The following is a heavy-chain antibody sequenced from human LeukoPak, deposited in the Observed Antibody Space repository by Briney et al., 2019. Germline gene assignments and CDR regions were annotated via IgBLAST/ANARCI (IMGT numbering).Heavy chain of an antibody. J-gene: IGHJ4*02. CDR2: IIPIFGTA. CDR1: GGTFSSYA. V-gene: IGHV1-69*13. CDR3: ARGGYGDFQNPDY. Sequence: ASVKVSCKASGGTFSSYAISWVRQAPGQGLEWMGGIIPIFGTANYAQKFQGRVTITADESTSTAYMELSRLRSEDTAVYYCARGGYGDFQNPDYWGQGTLVTVSS. D-gene: IGHD4-17*01.